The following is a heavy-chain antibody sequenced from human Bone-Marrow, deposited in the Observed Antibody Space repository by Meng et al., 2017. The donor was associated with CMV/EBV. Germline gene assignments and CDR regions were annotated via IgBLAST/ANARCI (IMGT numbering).Heavy chain of an antibody. D-gene: IGHD6-13*01. J-gene: IGHJ5*02. Sequence: ASVKVSCKASGYTFTSYGISWVRQAPGQGLEWMGWISAYNGNTNYAQKLQGRVTMTTDTSTSTAYTELRSLRSDDTAVYYCARHIAATPGWFDPWGQGTLVTVSS. CDR1: GYTFTSYG. V-gene: IGHV1-18*01. CDR3: ARHIAATPGWFDP. CDR2: ISAYNGNT.